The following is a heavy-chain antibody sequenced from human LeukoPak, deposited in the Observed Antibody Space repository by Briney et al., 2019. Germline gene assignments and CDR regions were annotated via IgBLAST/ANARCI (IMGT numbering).Heavy chain of an antibody. V-gene: IGHV3-30-3*01. CDR1: GFTFSSYA. J-gene: IGHJ4*02. Sequence: GGSLRLSCAASGFTFSSYAMSWVRQAPGKGLEWVAVISYDGSNKYYADSVKGRFTISRDNSKNTLYLQMNSLRAEDTAVYYCARDRGRYSSSWCFDYWGQGTLVTVSS. CDR3: ARDRGRYSSSWCFDY. CDR2: ISYDGSNK. D-gene: IGHD6-13*01.